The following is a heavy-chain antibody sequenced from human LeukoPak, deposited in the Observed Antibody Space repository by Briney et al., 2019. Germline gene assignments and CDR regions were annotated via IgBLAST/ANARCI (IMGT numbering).Heavy chain of an antibody. CDR3: ARDPGIRTVTFESFDV. CDR1: GFTFSSYG. J-gene: IGHJ3*01. CDR2: IRYDGSNK. D-gene: IGHD4-17*01. Sequence: GGSLRLSCAASGFTFSSYGMHWVRQAPGKGLEWVAFIRYDGSNKYYADSVKGRFTISRDNSNNTLFLQMNSLRAEDTAVYYCARDPGIRTVTFESFDVWGQGTLVTVSS. V-gene: IGHV3-30*02.